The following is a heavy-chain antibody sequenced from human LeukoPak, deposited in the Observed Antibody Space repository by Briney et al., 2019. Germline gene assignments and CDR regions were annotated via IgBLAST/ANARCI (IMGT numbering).Heavy chain of an antibody. V-gene: IGHV4-38-2*02. D-gene: IGHD2/OR15-2a*01. CDR1: GYSISSGYY. J-gene: IGHJ4*02. CDR3: ARGVTFLDY. Sequence: SETLSLTCTVSGYSISSGYYWGWIRQPPGKGLEWIGSIYHSGSTNYNPSLKSRVTISVDTSKNQFSLKLSSVTAADTAVYYCARGVTFLDYWGQGTLVTVSS. CDR2: IYHSGST.